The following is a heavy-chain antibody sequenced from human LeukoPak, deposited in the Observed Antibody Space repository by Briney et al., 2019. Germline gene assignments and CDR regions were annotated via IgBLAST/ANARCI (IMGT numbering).Heavy chain of an antibody. CDR3: ARGRRLGYCSSTSCYGRAFDI. CDR1: GGSFSGYY. V-gene: IGHV4-34*01. CDR2: INHSGST. D-gene: IGHD2-2*01. Sequence: SETLSLTCAVYGGSFSGYYWSWIRQPPGKGLEWIGEINHSGSTNYNPSLKSRVTISVDTSKNQFSLKLSSVTAADTAVYYCARGRRLGYCSSTSCYGRAFDIWGQGTMVTVSS. J-gene: IGHJ3*02.